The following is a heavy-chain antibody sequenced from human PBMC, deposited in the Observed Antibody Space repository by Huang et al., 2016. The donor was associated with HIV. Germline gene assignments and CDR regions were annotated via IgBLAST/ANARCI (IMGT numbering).Heavy chain of an antibody. CDR3: AREWLYYSDGGGGYFDL. D-gene: IGHD2-21*01. CDR1: GGSINSRY. CDR2: VYYSGRT. J-gene: IGHJ2*01. V-gene: IGHV4-59*11. Sequence: VQLQESGPGLVKPSEPLSLICTVSGGSINSRYWSWIRQPPGKGLEWIWSVYYSGRTDYTPSPKSRVTISVDASKKKFSLKLSSVSASDTAVYYCAREWLYYSDGGGGYFDLWGRGTLVTVSS.